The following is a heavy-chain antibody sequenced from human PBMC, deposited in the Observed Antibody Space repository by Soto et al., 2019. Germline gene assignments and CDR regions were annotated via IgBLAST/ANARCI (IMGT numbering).Heavy chain of an antibody. CDR1: GYIFTDYY. Sequence: QVQLVQSGADVKKPGASVKVSCRASGYIFTDYYMHWVRQAPGQGLEWLGWVNPKRGGTNYAQKFQGRVTMTGDTSMSPAYMELSSLVSDDTAVYYCARDQGVSGGIFPDYWGQGTLVTVSP. CDR2: VNPKRGGT. V-gene: IGHV1-2*02. CDR3: ARDQGVSGGIFPDY. J-gene: IGHJ4*02. D-gene: IGHD2-15*01.